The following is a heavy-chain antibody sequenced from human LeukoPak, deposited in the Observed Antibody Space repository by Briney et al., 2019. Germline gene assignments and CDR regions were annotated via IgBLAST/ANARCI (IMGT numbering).Heavy chain of an antibody. Sequence: PSETLSLTCAVYGGSFGGYYWNWIRQPPGKGLEWIGEVYHSGSTNYNPSLKSRVTISVDTSKNQFSLKLSSVTAADTAVYYCARATYCSGGNCYKLRYFDLWGRGTLVTVSS. J-gene: IGHJ2*01. CDR3: ARATYCSGGNCYKLRYFDL. V-gene: IGHV4-34*01. D-gene: IGHD2-15*01. CDR1: GGSFGGYY. CDR2: VYHSGST.